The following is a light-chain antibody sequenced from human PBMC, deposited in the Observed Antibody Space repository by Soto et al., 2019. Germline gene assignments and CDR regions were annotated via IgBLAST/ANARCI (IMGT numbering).Light chain of an antibody. CDR1: SSNIGAGYH. CDR3: QSYDGSLSGYV. J-gene: IGLJ1*01. Sequence: QSVLTQSPSVSGAPGQRVIISCTGSSSNIGAGYHVHWYQQLPGGAPKLLIFGDTNRPAGVPDRFSGSKSGTSASLAITGLQAEDEAEYHCQSYDGSLSGYVFGSVTKLTVL. CDR2: GDT. V-gene: IGLV1-40*01.